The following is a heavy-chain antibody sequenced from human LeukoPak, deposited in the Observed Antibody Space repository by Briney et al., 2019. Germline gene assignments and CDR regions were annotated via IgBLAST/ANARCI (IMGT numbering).Heavy chain of an antibody. CDR1: GFTFSSYW. CDR3: ARDKPRGSYYGSTFDS. Sequence: GESLKISCEASGFTFSSYWMSWVRQAPGKGLEWVANIRDDGGEIYYVDSVKGRFTISRDNAKSSLLLQMNSLRAEDAAVYYCARDKPRGSYYGSTFDSWGQGTLVTVSS. J-gene: IGHJ4*02. CDR2: IRDDGGEI. D-gene: IGHD1-26*01. V-gene: IGHV3-7*01.